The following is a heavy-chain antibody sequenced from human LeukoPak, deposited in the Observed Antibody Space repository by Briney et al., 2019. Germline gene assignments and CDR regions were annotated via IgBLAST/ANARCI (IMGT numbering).Heavy chain of an antibody. Sequence: ASVKVSYKASGGTFSSYAISWVRQAPGQGLEWMEGIIPIFGTANYAQKFQGRVTITTDESTSTAYMELSSLRSEDTAVYYCASNSEIAVAGTWGFDYWGQGTLVTVSS. CDR3: ASNSEIAVAGTWGFDY. D-gene: IGHD6-19*01. J-gene: IGHJ4*02. CDR1: GGTFSSYA. V-gene: IGHV1-69*05. CDR2: IIPIFGTA.